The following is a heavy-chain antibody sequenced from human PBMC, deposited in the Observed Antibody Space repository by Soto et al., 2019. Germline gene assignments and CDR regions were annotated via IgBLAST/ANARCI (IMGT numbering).Heavy chain of an antibody. J-gene: IGHJ6*02. CDR1: GFTFGDYA. Sequence: GGSLRLSCTASGFTFGDYAMSWFRQAPGKGLEWVGFIRSKAYGGTTEYAASVKGRFTISRDDSKSIAYLQMNSLKTEDTAVYYCTRVQNYIRDYYYGMDVWGQGTTVTVSS. CDR3: TRVQNYIRDYYYGMDV. D-gene: IGHD1-7*01. V-gene: IGHV3-49*03. CDR2: IRSKAYGGTT.